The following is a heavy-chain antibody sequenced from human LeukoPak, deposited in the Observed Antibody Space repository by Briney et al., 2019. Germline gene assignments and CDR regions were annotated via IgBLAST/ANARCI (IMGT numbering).Heavy chain of an antibody. CDR2: ISSRSSTI. CDR3: ARDRGIEERPFDY. D-gene: IGHD1-1*01. Sequence: KPGGSLRLSCAASGFTFSSYSMNWVRQAPGKGLEWVSYISSRSSTIYYADSVKGRFTISRDNAKNSLYLQMNSLRAEDTAVYYCARDRGIEERPFDYWGQGTLVTVSS. J-gene: IGHJ4*02. V-gene: IGHV3-48*01. CDR1: GFTFSSYS.